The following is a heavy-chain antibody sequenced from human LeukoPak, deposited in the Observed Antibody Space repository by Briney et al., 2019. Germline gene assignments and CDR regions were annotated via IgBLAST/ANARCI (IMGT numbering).Heavy chain of an antibody. CDR3: ARGFSSGSYYGDYFFDY. J-gene: IGHJ4*02. D-gene: IGHD1-26*01. Sequence: GGSLRLSCAASGFTFSSYTMNWVRQAPGKGLEWVSSITDSSSSRYYADSVKGRFTISRDNAKNSLYLQMNSLRAEDTAVYYCARGFSSGSYYGDYFFDYWGQGTLVTVSS. V-gene: IGHV3-21*01. CDR1: GFTFSSYT. CDR2: ITDSSSSR.